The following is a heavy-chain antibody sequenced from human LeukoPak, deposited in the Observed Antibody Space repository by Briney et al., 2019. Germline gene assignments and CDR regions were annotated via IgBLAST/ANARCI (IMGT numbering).Heavy chain of an antibody. CDR2: IWDDGSNA. CDR3: ARDRGSGYSGDY. D-gene: IGHD3-22*01. Sequence: GGSLRLSCAASGYTFSSYGMHWVRQAPGKGLEWVAVIWDDGSNAYYADSVKGRFTISRDNSKNTLDLQMNSLRAEDTAVYYCARDRGSGYSGDYWGQGALVTVSS. V-gene: IGHV3-33*01. CDR1: GYTFSSYG. J-gene: IGHJ4*02.